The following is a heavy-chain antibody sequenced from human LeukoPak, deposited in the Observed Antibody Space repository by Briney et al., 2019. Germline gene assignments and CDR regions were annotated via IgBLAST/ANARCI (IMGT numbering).Heavy chain of an antibody. Sequence: GGSLRLSCAASGFTFSSYAMSWVRRAPGKGLEWVSAISGSGGSTYYADSVKGRFTISRDNSKNTLYLQMNSLRAEDAAVYYCAKMGGGDSSGHPEYYLDYWGQGTLVTVSS. J-gene: IGHJ4*02. V-gene: IGHV3-23*01. CDR2: ISGSGGST. CDR3: AKMGGGDSSGHPEYYLDY. D-gene: IGHD3-22*01. CDR1: GFTFSSYA.